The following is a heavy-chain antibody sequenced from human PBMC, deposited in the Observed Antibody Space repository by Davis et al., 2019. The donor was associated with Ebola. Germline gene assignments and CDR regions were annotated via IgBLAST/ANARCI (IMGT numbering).Heavy chain of an antibody. CDR2: IKQDGSEQ. CDR1: GFTFSGYW. Sequence: GESLKISCAVSGFTFSGYWMSWVRQDPGKGLEWVANIKQDGSEQYYVDSVKGRFTISRDNAKNSLYLQMTSLRLEDTAVYYCANARLRCLPRGEFDYWGQGTLVTVSS. V-gene: IGHV3-7*01. D-gene: IGHD3-16*01. J-gene: IGHJ4*02. CDR3: ANARLRCLPRGEFDY.